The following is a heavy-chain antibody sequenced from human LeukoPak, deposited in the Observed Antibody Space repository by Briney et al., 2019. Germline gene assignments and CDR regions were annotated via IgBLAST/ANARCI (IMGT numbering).Heavy chain of an antibody. V-gene: IGHV5-51*01. CDR2: IYAGDSDT. D-gene: IGHD2-21*01. J-gene: IGHJ6*02. CDR3: ARSLYSVQYYYYGMDV. Sequence: HGESLKISCKGSGYSFTSYWIGWVRQMPGKGLEWMGIIYAGDSDTRYSPSFQGQVTISADKSISTAYLQWSSLKASDTAMYYCARSLYSVQYYYYGMDVWGQGTTVTVSS. CDR1: GYSFTSYW.